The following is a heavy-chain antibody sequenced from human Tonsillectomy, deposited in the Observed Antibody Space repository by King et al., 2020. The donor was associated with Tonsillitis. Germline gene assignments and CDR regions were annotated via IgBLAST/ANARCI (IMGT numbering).Heavy chain of an antibody. CDR2: IFHSGST. D-gene: IGHD3-22*01. CDR1: DGSISSVGYY. CDR3: ARLSYYDSRGYYHYYFDY. V-gene: IGHV4-31*03. Sequence: LLQESGPGLVKPSQTLSIPCTVSDGSISSVGYYWSGIRQPPGTGLEGIGNIFHSGSTYYNPSLKSRIIISVDTSKNQLSLKLSSVTAADTAVYYCARLSYYDSRGYYHYYFDYWGQGTLVSVSS. J-gene: IGHJ4*02.